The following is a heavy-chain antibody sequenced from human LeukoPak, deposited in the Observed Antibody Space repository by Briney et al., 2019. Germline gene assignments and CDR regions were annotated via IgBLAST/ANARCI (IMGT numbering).Heavy chain of an antibody. CDR2: IHKNAIT. V-gene: IGHV3-53*01. D-gene: IGHD3-10*01. CDR3: ARSLRVRGVPDYMDV. Sequence: GGSLRLSCAASGFPFSSYWMSWARQAPGKGLEWVSVIHKNAITYYADTVKGRFTISRDNSKNMLYLQMNRLRAEDTAVYYCARSLRVRGVPDYMDVWGKGTTVIISS. CDR1: GFPFSSYW. J-gene: IGHJ6*03.